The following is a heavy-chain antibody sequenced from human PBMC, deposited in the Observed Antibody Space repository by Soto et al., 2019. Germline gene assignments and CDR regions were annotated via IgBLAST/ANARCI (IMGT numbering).Heavy chain of an antibody. Sequence: QVQLVQSGAEVKKPRASVKVSCKASGYTFTSYEINWVRQATGQGLEWMGWMNPNSGDTGYAQKFQGRVTMTRNTSVSTAYMELSSLRSEDTAVYYCARGELLWFGELLRWGEGTRVTVSS. D-gene: IGHD3-10*01. J-gene: IGHJ4*02. CDR1: GYTFTSYE. CDR3: ARGELLWFGELLR. V-gene: IGHV1-8*01. CDR2: MNPNSGDT.